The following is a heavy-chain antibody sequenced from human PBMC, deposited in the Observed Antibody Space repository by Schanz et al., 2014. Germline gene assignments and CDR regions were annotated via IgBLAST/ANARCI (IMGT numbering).Heavy chain of an antibody. CDR3: ARNLITGGTSDALDI. Sequence: QVQLRESGPGLAKPSETLSLTCTVSGASISSSPYYWAWIRQPPGKGLEWIGSVSHGGSTYDNPPLKSRSTMPVDTPTNKFPLRLGSVPAADTAVYFCARNLITGGTSDALDIWGQGTLVTVSS. CDR2: VSHGGST. V-gene: IGHV4-39*01. J-gene: IGHJ3*02. CDR1: GASISSSPYY. D-gene: IGHD1-20*01.